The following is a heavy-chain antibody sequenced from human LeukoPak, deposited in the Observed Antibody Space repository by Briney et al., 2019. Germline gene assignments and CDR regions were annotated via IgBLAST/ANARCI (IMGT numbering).Heavy chain of an antibody. V-gene: IGHV4-59*02. CDR3: AREAPGGSGWTFFDY. D-gene: IGHD6-19*01. CDR2: TYAGGSA. CDR1: GGSVSGHY. Sequence: SETLSLTCAVSGGSVSGHYWDWIRQPPGKGLEWIGYTYAGGSANYNPSLKSRVTISLDTSENHVSLSLTSVTAADTAVYYCAREAPGGSGWTFFDYWGRGSLVTVSS. J-gene: IGHJ4*02.